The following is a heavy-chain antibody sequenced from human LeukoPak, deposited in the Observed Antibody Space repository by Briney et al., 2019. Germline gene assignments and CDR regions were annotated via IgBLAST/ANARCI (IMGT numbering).Heavy chain of an antibody. D-gene: IGHD4-17*01. CDR1: GGSISSSSYY. CDR2: IYYSGST. J-gene: IGHJ4*02. V-gene: IGHV4-39*07. CDR3: ARLNPPVTTGYYFDY. Sequence: SETLSLTCTVSGGSISSSSYYWGWIRQPPGKGLEWIGSIYYSGSTNYNPSLKSRVTISVDTSKNQFSLKLSSVTAADTAVYYCARLNPPVTTGYYFDYWGQGTLVTVSS.